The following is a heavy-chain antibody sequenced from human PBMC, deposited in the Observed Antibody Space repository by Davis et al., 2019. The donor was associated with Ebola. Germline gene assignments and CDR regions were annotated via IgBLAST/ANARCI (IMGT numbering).Heavy chain of an antibody. D-gene: IGHD6-6*01. CDR2: IYYSGST. Sequence: SETLSLTCTVPGGSTSSYYWSWIRQPPGKGLAWIGYIYYSGSTHYNPSLKSRVTMSVDTSKNQFSLQLNSVTPEDTAVYYCARDPIEQLGPLYYYYGMDVWGKGTTVTVSS. CDR1: GGSTSSYY. J-gene: IGHJ6*04. V-gene: IGHV4-59*12. CDR3: ARDPIEQLGPLYYYYGMDV.